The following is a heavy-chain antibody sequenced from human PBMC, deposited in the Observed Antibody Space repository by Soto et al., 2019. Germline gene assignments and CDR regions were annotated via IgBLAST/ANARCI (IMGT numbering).Heavy chain of an antibody. CDR2: ISTYNGNT. J-gene: IGHJ3*02. V-gene: IGHV1-18*01. D-gene: IGHD6-13*01. CDR3: ARDPGYSTTWPQAFDI. Sequence: QVQLVQSGAEVKKPGASVKVSCKASGYIFTSYGIRWVRQAPGQGPEWMGRISTYNGNTNYVEKLQGRVTMTTDTSTNTAYMELRSLRYDDTAVYYFARDPGYSTTWPQAFDIWGQGTMVTVSS. CDR1: GYIFTSYG.